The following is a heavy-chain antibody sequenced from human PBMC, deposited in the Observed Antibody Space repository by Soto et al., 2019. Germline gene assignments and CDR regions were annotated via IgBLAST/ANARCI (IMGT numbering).Heavy chain of an antibody. V-gene: IGHV1-3*01. CDR2: INAGNGNT. J-gene: IGHJ4*02. D-gene: IGHD3-3*01. CDR1: GYTFTSYA. Sequence: QVQLVQSGAEVKKPGASVKVSCKASGYTFTSYAMHWVRQAPGQRLEWMGWINAGNGNTKYSQKFQGRVTITRDTSASTAYQELSSLRSEATAVYYCARGESFQLLAHYWGQGTLVTVSS. CDR3: ARGESFQLLAHY.